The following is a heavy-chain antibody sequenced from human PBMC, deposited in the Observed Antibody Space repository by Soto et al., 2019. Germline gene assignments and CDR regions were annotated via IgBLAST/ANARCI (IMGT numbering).Heavy chain of an antibody. CDR3: AKDRAPYCSGGSCYGFPFDY. V-gene: IGHV3-23*01. J-gene: IGHJ4*02. CDR1: GFTFSSYA. D-gene: IGHD2-15*01. Sequence: EVQLLESGGGLVQPGGSLRLSCAASGFTFSSYAMSWVRQAPGKGLEWVSAISGSGGSTYYADSVKGRFTISRDNSKNTLYLQMNSLRAEDTAVYHCAKDRAPYCSGGSCYGFPFDYWGQGTLVTVSS. CDR2: ISGSGGST.